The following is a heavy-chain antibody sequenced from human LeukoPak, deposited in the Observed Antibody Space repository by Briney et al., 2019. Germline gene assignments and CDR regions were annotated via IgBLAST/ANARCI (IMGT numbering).Heavy chain of an antibody. Sequence: PSETLSLTCTVSGGSISNYWTWIWQSAGKGLEWIGRINTSGSTNYNPSLRSRVTMSVNTSKNQFSLSLTSVTAADTAVYSCAREGGDPRWLDPWGQGTLVTVSS. CDR1: GGSISNY. CDR2: INTSGST. D-gene: IGHD6-25*01. V-gene: IGHV4-4*07. J-gene: IGHJ5*02. CDR3: AREGGDPRWLDP.